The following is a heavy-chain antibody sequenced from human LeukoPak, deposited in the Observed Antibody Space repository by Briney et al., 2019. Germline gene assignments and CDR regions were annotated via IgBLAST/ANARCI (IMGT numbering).Heavy chain of an antibody. V-gene: IGHV3-7*03. CDR2: IKKDGSAK. CDR1: GFNFSIYW. CDR3: AKDEDGDYFIDAFDI. Sequence: PGGSLRLSCAAPGFNFSIYWMSWIRQVPGSGLECVANIKKDGSAKYYVDSVKGRFTISRDNAKNSLYLQMNSLRAEDTAVYYCAKDEDGDYFIDAFDIWGQGTMVTVSS. J-gene: IGHJ3*02. D-gene: IGHD4-17*01.